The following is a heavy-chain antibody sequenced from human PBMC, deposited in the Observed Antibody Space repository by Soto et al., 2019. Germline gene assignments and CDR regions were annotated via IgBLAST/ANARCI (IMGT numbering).Heavy chain of an antibody. D-gene: IGHD3-3*01. V-gene: IGHV2-5*02. J-gene: IGHJ4*02. CDR2: IYWDDDK. Sequence: QITLNESGPTVVRPTETLTLTCRFSGFSLTTSGVGVGWIRQSPGKAPEWLALIYWDDDKRYSASLKSRLTSTTDNSKNKVVLTVSDLDPTDTVTYYCANRVLRKVFGFVTQTAISFDFWGQGTPVAVSS. CDR1: GFSLTTSGVG. CDR3: ANRVLRKVFGFVTQTAISFDF.